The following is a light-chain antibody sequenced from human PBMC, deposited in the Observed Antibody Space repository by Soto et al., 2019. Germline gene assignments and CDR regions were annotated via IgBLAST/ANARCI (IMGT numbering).Light chain of an antibody. V-gene: IGKV3-11*01. CDR3: QHRDRWPPIIT. J-gene: IGKJ3*01. Sequence: EIVLTQSPATLSFSPGDTATLSCRASQNVGSYLAWYQQKAGQAPRLLIYEIFKRATGIPARFSGSGSGTDFTLTISSLEPEDVAVYYCQHRDRWPPIITFGPGTTVXIK. CDR1: QNVGSY. CDR2: EIF.